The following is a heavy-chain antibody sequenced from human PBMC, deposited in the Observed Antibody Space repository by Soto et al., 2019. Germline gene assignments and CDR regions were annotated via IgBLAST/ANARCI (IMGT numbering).Heavy chain of an antibody. V-gene: IGHV4-39*02. CDR1: GGSISSSSYY. CDR2: IYYSGST. CDR3: ARDGYSSGWYKDDY. Sequence: TSETLSLTCTVSGGSISSSSYYWGWIRQPPGKGLEWIGSIYYSGSTYYNPSLKSRVTISVDTSKNQFSLKLSSVTAAGTAVYYCARDGYSSGWYKDDYWGQGTLVTVSS. J-gene: IGHJ4*02. D-gene: IGHD6-19*01.